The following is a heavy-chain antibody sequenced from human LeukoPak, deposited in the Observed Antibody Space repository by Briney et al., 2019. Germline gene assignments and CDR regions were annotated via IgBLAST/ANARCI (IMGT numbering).Heavy chain of an antibody. V-gene: IGHV4-59*01. J-gene: IGHJ4*02. D-gene: IGHD3-9*01. CDR2: IYYSGST. Sequence: SETLSLTXTVSGGSISSYYWSWIRQPPGKGVEWIGYIYYSGSTNYNPSLKSRVTISVDTSKNQFSLKLSSVTAADTAVYYCARVAYDILTGYYVADYWGQGTLVTVSS. CDR3: ARVAYDILTGYYVADY. CDR1: GGSISSYY.